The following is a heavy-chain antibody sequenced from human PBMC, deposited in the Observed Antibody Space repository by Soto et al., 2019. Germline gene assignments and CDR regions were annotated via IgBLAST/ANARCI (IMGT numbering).Heavy chain of an antibody. Sequence: QVQLQESGPGLVKPSETLSLTCTVSGGSISNYYWSWIRQPPGKGLEWIGYIYYSGSTNYNPSLKSRVPISVATSKNQIYLKLSSVTAADTAVYYCARQHLWFGQSTYHNGMDVWGQGTTVTVSS. CDR3: ARQHLWFGQSTYHNGMDV. CDR2: IYYSGST. D-gene: IGHD3-10*01. J-gene: IGHJ6*02. V-gene: IGHV4-59*08. CDR1: GGSISNYY.